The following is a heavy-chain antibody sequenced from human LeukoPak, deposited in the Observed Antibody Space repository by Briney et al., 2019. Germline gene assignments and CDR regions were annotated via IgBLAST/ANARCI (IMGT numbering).Heavy chain of an antibody. Sequence: HPGGSLRLSCAASGFTFYNYAMSWVRQAPGKGLEWVSAISGSGGSTYYADSVKGRFTISRDNSKNTLYLQMNSLRAEDTAVYYCAKPPPPIEDDFWSGYTYYFDYWGQGTLVTVSS. V-gene: IGHV3-23*01. CDR3: AKPPPPIEDDFWSGYTYYFDY. D-gene: IGHD3-3*01. J-gene: IGHJ4*02. CDR1: GFTFYNYA. CDR2: ISGSGGST.